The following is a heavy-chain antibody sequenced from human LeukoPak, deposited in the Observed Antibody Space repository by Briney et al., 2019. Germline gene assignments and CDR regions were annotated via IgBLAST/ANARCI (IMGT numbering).Heavy chain of an antibody. CDR1: GFTFKNYA. Sequence: PGGSLRLSCVVSGFTFKNYAMSWVRQAPGKGLEWVSLIIGSSGATFYADSVKGRFTISRDNSKNTLYLQMSSLRAEDTAVYFCAKGAYDYVEMGYFDNWGQGTLVTVSS. CDR3: AKGAYDYVEMGYFDN. CDR2: IIGSSGAT. D-gene: IGHD5-12*01. V-gene: IGHV3-23*01. J-gene: IGHJ4*02.